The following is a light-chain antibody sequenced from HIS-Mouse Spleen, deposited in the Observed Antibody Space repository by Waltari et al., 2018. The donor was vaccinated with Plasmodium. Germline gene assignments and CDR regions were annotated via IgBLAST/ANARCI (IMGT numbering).Light chain of an antibody. Sequence: QPVLTQPPSSSASPGESARLTCTLPRALNVCSYNIYLYQPTPGSPPRYLLYYYSDSDKGQGSGVPSLFSGSKDASANTGILLISGLQSEDEADYYCMIWPSNASGVFGGGTKLTVL. V-gene: IGLV5-37*01. J-gene: IGLJ3*02. CDR1: RALNVCSYN. CDR3: MIWPSNASGV. CDR2: YYSDSDK.